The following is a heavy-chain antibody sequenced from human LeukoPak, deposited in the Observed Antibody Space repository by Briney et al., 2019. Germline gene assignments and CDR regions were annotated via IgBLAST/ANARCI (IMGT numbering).Heavy chain of an antibody. Sequence: PGGSLRLSCAASGFTVSNNYMTWVRQAPGKGLEWVSIIYTGGSTYYADSVKGRFTISRDNSKNTLYLQMSSLRAEDTAVYYCVKGYCSSISCSLIDYGGQGTLVTVSS. CDR3: VKGYCSSISCSLIDY. J-gene: IGHJ4*02. CDR1: GFTVSNNY. CDR2: IYTGGST. V-gene: IGHV3-53*05. D-gene: IGHD2-2*01.